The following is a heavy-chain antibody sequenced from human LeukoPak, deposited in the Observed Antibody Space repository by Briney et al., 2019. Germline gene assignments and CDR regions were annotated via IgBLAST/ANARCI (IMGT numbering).Heavy chain of an antibody. CDR3: ARDRGAAAGTDNWFDP. Sequence: PGGSLRLSCAASGFTFSSYGIHWVRQAPGKGLEWVAFIRYDGSNKYYADSVKGRFTISRDNSKNTVYLQMNSLRAEDTAVYYCARDRGAAAGTDNWFDPWGQGTLVTVSS. J-gene: IGHJ5*02. CDR1: GFTFSSYG. CDR2: IRYDGSNK. D-gene: IGHD6-13*01. V-gene: IGHV3-30*02.